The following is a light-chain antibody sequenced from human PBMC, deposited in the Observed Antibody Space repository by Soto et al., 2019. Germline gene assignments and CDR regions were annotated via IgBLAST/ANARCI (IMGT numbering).Light chain of an antibody. J-gene: IGLJ1*01. CDR3: SSYTTTNTYV. CDR2: EVN. V-gene: IGLV2-14*01. Sequence: QSPLTQPASVSGSPGQSITISCTGTSSDVGGYNSVSWYQQEPGKAPKLLIYEVNNRFSGVSNRFSGSKSGNTASLTISGLLTEDEADYYCSSYTTTNTYVFGTGTKVTVL. CDR1: SSDVGGYNS.